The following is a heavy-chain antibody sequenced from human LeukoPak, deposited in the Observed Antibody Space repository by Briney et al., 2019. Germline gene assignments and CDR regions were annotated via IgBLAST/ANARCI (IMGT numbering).Heavy chain of an antibody. D-gene: IGHD1-26*01. CDR2: INPNTGDT. J-gene: IGHJ5*02. V-gene: IGHV1-2*02. CDR1: GYTFTSFY. Sequence: VASVKVSCKASGYTFTSFYMHWVRQAPGQGPEWMGWINPNTGDTNYAQKFQGRLSMTRDTSISTAYMDLTRLRFDDTAVYYCARDLLGKRPPYWFDPWGQGTLVIVSS. CDR3: ARDLLGKRPPYWFDP.